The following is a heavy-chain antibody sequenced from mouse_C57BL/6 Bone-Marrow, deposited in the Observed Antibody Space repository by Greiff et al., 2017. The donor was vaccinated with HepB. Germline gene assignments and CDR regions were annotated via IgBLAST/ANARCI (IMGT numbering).Heavy chain of an antibody. CDR3: ARYGDFDY. CDR2: IDPSDSDT. J-gene: IGHJ2*01. CDR1: GYTFTSYW. D-gene: IGHD1-1*02. Sequence: QVQLQQPGAELVRPGSSVKLSCKASGYTFTSYWMHWVKQRPIQGLEWIGNIDPSDSDTHYNQKFKDKATLTVDKSSSTAYMQLISLTSEDSAVYYCARYGDFDYWGQGTTLTVSS. V-gene: IGHV1-52*01.